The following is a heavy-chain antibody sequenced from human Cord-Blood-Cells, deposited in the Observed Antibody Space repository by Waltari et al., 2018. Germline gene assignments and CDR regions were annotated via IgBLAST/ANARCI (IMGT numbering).Heavy chain of an antibody. CDR2: ISYDGSNK. CDR3: AKLSGYDTFDY. Sequence: QVQLVESGGGVVQPRRSLRLSCAASGFTFSSYGMHWVRQAPGKGLEWVAVISYDGSNKYYADSVKGRFTISRDNSKNTLYLQMNSLRAEDTAVYYCAKLSGYDTFDYWGQGTLVTVSS. V-gene: IGHV3-30*18. D-gene: IGHD5-12*01. J-gene: IGHJ4*02. CDR1: GFTFSSYG.